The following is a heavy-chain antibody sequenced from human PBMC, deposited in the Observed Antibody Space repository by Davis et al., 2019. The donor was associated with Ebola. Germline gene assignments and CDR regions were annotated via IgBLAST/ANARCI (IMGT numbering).Heavy chain of an antibody. Sequence: SLMTSCAASGFTFYRYEMNSVRQAPGKGLERVSCITGSAPSTFYADSVRGRFIISRDKSNNTLYLEMNSLRVDDTAVYYCATTQWLREFDNWGQGTLVTVSS. CDR3: ATTQWLREFDN. V-gene: IGHV3-48*03. D-gene: IGHD6-19*01. CDR1: GFTFYRYE. J-gene: IGHJ4*02. CDR2: ITGSAPST.